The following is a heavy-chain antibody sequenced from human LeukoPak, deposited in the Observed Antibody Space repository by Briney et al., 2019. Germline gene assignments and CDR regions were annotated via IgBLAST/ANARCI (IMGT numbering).Heavy chain of an antibody. D-gene: IGHD1-1*01. CDR3: ARIQPTGTTGGGDFDY. CDR2: IYQSGST. V-gene: IGHV4-38-2*02. CDR1: GYSIRSGYH. Sequence: SETLSLTCSVSGYSIRSGYHWAWFRQAPGKGLEWMGSIYQSGSTYDNLSLKSRVTLSVDTSRNQFSLKLTSVTAADTAVYYCARIQPTGTTGGGDFDYWGQGTLVTVSS. J-gene: IGHJ4*02.